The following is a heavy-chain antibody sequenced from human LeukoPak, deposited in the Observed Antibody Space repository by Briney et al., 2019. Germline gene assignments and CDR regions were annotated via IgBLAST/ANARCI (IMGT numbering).Heavy chain of an antibody. V-gene: IGHV3-15*01. CDR1: GFTSSSAY. CDR2: IKRKSDGGTT. CDR3: TTGGHYYGD. Sequence: PGGSLKLSCAASGFTSSSAYMSWSRQVQGKGLGWVCLIKRKSDGGTTDYAAPVKGRFTISRDDSKNTLYLQMNSLKTEDTAVYYCTTGGHYYGDWGQGTLVTVSS. D-gene: IGHD3-10*01. J-gene: IGHJ4*02.